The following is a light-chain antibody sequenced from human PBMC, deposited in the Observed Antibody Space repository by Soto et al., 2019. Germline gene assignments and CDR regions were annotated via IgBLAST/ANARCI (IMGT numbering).Light chain of an antibody. V-gene: IGKV3-11*01. CDR1: QSVSSH. CDR3: QQRCDWPLT. J-gene: IGKJ4*01. CDR2: DAS. Sequence: EIVLTQSPGTLSLSPGERATLSCRASQSVSSHLAWYQQKPGQAPRLLIYDASNRATGIPARFSGSGSATDFTLTISSLEPEDFAVYYCQQRCDWPLTFGGGTKVDIK.